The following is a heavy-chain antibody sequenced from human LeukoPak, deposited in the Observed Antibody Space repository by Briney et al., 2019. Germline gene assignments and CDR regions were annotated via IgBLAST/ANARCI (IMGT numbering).Heavy chain of an antibody. CDR1: GFTFSSYA. D-gene: IGHD5-18*01. CDR2: ISSNGGST. J-gene: IGHJ4*02. Sequence: GGSLRLSCAASGFTFSSYAMHWARQAPGKGLEYVSAISSNGGSTYYANSVKGRFTISRDNSKNTLYLQMGSLRAEDMAVYYCARGGYSYGFLVYWGQGTLVTVSS. CDR3: ARGGYSYGFLVY. V-gene: IGHV3-64*01.